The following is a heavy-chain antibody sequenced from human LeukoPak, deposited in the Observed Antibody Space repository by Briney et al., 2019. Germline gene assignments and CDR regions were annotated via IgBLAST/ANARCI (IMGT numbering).Heavy chain of an antibody. Sequence: GGSLRLSCAASGFTFDDYAMHWVRQAPGKGLEWVSGISGSGGSTYYADSVKGRFTISRDNSKNTLYLQMGGLKPEDMAVYYCAREGAGGYVGPYLDYWGQGALVTVSS. V-gene: IGHV3-23*01. CDR1: GFTFDDYA. J-gene: IGHJ4*02. D-gene: IGHD3-9*01. CDR2: ISGSGGST. CDR3: AREGAGGYVGPYLDY.